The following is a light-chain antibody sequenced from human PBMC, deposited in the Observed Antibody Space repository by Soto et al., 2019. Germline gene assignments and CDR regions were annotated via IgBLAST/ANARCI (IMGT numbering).Light chain of an antibody. Sequence: DIVMTQSPASLAVSLGERATINCKSSQSVLYDSNNKNYLAWYQQKPGQPPKLLIYWASTRESGVPDRFSGTGSGTDFTLTISSLQAEDVAVYYCQQYYSIPKTFGQGTKVDI. CDR2: WAS. CDR1: QSVLYDSNNKNY. J-gene: IGKJ1*01. CDR3: QQYYSIPKT. V-gene: IGKV4-1*01.